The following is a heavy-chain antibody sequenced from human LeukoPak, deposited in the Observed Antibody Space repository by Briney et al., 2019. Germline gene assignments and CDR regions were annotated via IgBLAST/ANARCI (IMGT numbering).Heavy chain of an antibody. CDR3: ARLALRLVPEY. J-gene: IGHJ4*02. V-gene: IGHV4-59*04. CDR2: IYYTGST. CDR1: GGSSTNYY. D-gene: IGHD3-10*01. Sequence: SETLSLTCSVSGGSSTNYYWGWIRQPPGKGLEWIGNIYYTGSTQYNPSLKSRVTMSVDTSKNQFSLKLSSVTAADTAVYFCARLALRLVPEYWGQGTLVAVSS.